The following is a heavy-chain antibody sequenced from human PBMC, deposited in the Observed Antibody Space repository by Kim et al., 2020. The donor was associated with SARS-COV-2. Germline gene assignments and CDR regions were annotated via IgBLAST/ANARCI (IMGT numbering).Heavy chain of an antibody. D-gene: IGHD7-27*01. Sequence: GGSLRLSCAASGFTFTTYNMNWVRQAPGKGLEWISYISVTDAIYYADSVKGRFTISRDYAKNSLELQMNSLREEDTAVDYCARDWNWGIDGWGQGTLVAV. CDR1: GFTFTTYN. J-gene: IGHJ4*02. CDR2: ISVTDAI. CDR3: ARDWNWGIDG. V-gene: IGHV3-48*02.